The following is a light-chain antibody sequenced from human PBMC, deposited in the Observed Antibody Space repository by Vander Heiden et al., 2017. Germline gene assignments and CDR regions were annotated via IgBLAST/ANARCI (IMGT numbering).Light chain of an antibody. CDR1: QSVSSSY. Sequence: EIVLTQSPGTLSLSPGERATLSCRASQSVSSSYLAWYQQKPGQAPRLLIYGASSRATGIPDRFSGSGSGTDFTLTMSRLEPEDFAVYYCQRYASSPYTFGQGTKLEIK. V-gene: IGKV3-20*01. J-gene: IGKJ2*01. CDR3: QRYASSPYT. CDR2: GAS.